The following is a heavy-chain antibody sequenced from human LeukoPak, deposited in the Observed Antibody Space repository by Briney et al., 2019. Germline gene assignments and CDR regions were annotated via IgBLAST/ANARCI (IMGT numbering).Heavy chain of an antibody. J-gene: IGHJ4*02. V-gene: IGHV1-69*05. Sequence: GGSLRLSCVVSGFTFNRCWMNWVRQAPGKGLEWMGGIIPIFGTVNNAQKFQGRVTITRDTSASTAYMELSSLRSEDTAVYYCARGTRYYYDSSGSDKGFDYWGQGTLVTVSS. CDR1: GFTFNRCW. D-gene: IGHD3-22*01. CDR2: IIPIFGTV. CDR3: ARGTRYYYDSSGSDKGFDY.